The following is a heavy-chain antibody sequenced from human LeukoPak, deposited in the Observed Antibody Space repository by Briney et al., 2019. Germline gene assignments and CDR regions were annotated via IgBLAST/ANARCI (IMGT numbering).Heavy chain of an antibody. D-gene: IGHD3-10*01. V-gene: IGHV3-48*01. Sequence: GGSLRLSCAASGFTFSSYSMNWVRQAPGKGLEWVSYISSSSSTIYYADSVKGRFTISRDNAKNSLNLQMNSLRAEDTAVYYCARVPYYGSGSYDYWGQGTLVTVSS. CDR1: GFTFSSYS. CDR3: ARVPYYGSGSYDY. CDR2: ISSSSSTI. J-gene: IGHJ4*02.